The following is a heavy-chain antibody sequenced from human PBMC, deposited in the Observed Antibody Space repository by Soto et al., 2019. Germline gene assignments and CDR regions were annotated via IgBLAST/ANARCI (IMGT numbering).Heavy chain of an antibody. CDR3: VRDRGHNSGYYELFDY. CDR1: GFTFSYYA. D-gene: IGHD3-22*01. J-gene: IGHJ4*02. CDR2: ISYDGSNN. V-gene: IGHV3-30-3*01. Sequence: QVQLVESGGGVVQPGRSLRLSCAASGFTFSYYAMHWVRQAPGKGLEWVAVISYDGSNNYYADSVKGRFTISRDNSKNTLYLLMNSLRAEDTAVYFCVRDRGHNSGYYELFDYWGQGTLVAVSS.